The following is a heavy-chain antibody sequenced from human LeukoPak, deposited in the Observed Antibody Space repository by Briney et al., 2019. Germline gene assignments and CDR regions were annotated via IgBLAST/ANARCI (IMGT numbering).Heavy chain of an antibody. CDR3: ARSQQFTIFGVVIGNGQDDAFDI. CDR2: ISAYNGNT. CDR1: GYTFTSYG. V-gene: IGHV1-18*01. J-gene: IGHJ3*02. D-gene: IGHD3-3*01. Sequence: ASVKVSCTASGYTFTSYGISWVRQAPGQGLEWMGWISAYNGNTNYAQKLQGRVTMTTDTSTSTAYMELRSLRSDDTAVYYCARSQQFTIFGVVIGNGQDDAFDIWGQGTMVTVSS.